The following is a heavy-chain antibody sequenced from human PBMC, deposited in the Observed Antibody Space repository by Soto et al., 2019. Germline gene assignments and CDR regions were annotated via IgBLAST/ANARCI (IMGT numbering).Heavy chain of an antibody. CDR2: IRSKAYGGTT. V-gene: IGHV3-49*03. CDR3: TRGYYYGSGSYSAFGY. Sequence: PGGSLRLSCTASGFTFGDYAMSWFRQAPGKGLEWVGFIRSKAYGGTTEYAASVKGRFTISRDDSKSIAYLQMNSLKTEDTAVYYCTRGYYYGSGSYSAFGYWGQGTLVTVSS. D-gene: IGHD3-10*01. CDR1: GFTFGDYA. J-gene: IGHJ4*02.